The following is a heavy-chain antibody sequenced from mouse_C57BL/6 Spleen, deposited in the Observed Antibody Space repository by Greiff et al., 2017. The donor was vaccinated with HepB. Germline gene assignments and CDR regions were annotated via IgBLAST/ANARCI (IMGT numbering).Heavy chain of an antibody. Sequence: QVQLQQPGAELVKPGASVKLSCKASGYTFTSYWMQWVKQRPGQGLEWIGEIDPSDSYTNYTQKFKGKATLTVDTSSSTAYMQLSSLTSEDSAVYYCARRTGTGFAYWGQGTLVTVSA. CDR1: GYTFTSYW. CDR3: ARRTGTGFAY. V-gene: IGHV1-50*01. D-gene: IGHD4-1*01. J-gene: IGHJ3*01. CDR2: IDPSDSYT.